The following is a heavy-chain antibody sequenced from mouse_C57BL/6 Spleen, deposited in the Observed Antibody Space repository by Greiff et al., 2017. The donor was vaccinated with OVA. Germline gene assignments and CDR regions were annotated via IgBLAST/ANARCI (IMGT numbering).Heavy chain of an antibody. CDR2: IYPRSGNT. J-gene: IGHJ2*01. CDR1: GYTFTSYG. D-gene: IGHD2-4*01. V-gene: IGHV1-81*01. CDR3: ARCDYDEGNYFDY. Sequence: VHLVESGAELARPGASVKLSCKASGYTFTSYGISWVKQRTGQGLEWIGEIYPRSGNTYYNEKFKGKATLTADKSSSTAYMELRSLTSEDSAVYFCARCDYDEGNYFDYWGQGTTLTVSS.